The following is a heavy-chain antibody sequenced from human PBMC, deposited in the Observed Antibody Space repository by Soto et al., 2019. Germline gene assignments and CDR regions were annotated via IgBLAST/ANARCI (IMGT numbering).Heavy chain of an antibody. D-gene: IGHD6-6*01. Sequence: QVQLVESGGGVVQPGRSLRLCCAASGFTFSSYGMHWVRQAPGKGLEWVAVIWYDGSNKYYADSVKGRFTISRDNSKNTLYLQMNRLRAEDTAVYYCARVSGGAARVDYWGQGTLVTVSS. CDR2: IWYDGSNK. V-gene: IGHV3-33*01. CDR1: GFTFSSYG. J-gene: IGHJ4*02. CDR3: ARVSGGAARVDY.